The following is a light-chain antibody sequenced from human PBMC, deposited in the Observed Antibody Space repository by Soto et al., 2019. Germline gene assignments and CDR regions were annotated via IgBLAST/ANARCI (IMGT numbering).Light chain of an antibody. Sequence: EIMMMQAAATKSVSPGERATLSCRASQSVSSNLGWYQQKPGQAPRLLIFGASTRATGVPARFSGSGSGTEFTLTISSLQSEDFALYYCQQYNNWPPWTFGQGTKVDIK. V-gene: IGKV3-15*01. CDR3: QQYNNWPPWT. CDR2: GAS. CDR1: QSVSSN. J-gene: IGKJ1*01.